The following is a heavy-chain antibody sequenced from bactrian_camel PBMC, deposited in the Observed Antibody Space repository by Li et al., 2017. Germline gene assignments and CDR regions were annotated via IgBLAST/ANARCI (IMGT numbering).Heavy chain of an antibody. CDR2: INRYGYGPGT. J-gene: IGHJ6*01. CDR1: GNIQGRTC. Sequence: QVQLVESGGGSVQAGGSLRLSCAASGNIQGRTCMGWFRQAPGKGLEWVSTINRYGYGPGTLYAASVKGRFTISKDNAKNILYLQMNSLKPGDTGMYYCAASYLWDSDSCSFGYYGQGTQVTVS. CDR3: AASYLWDSDSCSFGY. D-gene: IGHD2*01. V-gene: IGHV3S6*01.